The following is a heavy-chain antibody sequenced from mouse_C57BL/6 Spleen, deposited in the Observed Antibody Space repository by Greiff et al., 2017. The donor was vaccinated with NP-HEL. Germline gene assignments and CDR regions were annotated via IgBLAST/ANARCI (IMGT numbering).Heavy chain of an antibody. Sequence: QVQLQQPGAELVKPGASVKMSCKASGYTFTSYWITWVKQRPGQGLEWIGDIYPGSGSTNYNEKFKSKATLTVDTSSSTAYMQLSSLTSEDSAVYYCARGGYCNPYDFDYWGQGTTLTVSS. J-gene: IGHJ2*01. CDR3: ARGGYCNPYDFDY. D-gene: IGHD2-1*01. CDR1: GYTFTSYW. V-gene: IGHV1-55*01. CDR2: IYPGSGST.